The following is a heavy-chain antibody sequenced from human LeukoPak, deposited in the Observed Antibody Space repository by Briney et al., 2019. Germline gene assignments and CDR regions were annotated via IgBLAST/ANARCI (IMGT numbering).Heavy chain of an antibody. CDR1: GYTFTSYY. V-gene: IGHV1-46*01. D-gene: IGHD2-15*01. J-gene: IGHJ4*02. Sequence: GASVKVSCKASGYTFTSYYMHWVRQAPGQGLEWMGIINPSGGSTSYAQKFQGRVTMTRDTSTSTVYMELSSLRSEDTAVYYCATIVVVVAATPPPEYYFDYWGQGTLVTVSS. CDR3: ATIVVVVAATPPPEYYFDY. CDR2: INPSGGST.